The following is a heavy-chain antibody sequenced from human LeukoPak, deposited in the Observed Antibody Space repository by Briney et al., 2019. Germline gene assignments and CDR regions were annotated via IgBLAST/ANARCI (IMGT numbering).Heavy chain of an antibody. CDR3: AKGRIRGRYCLDY. CDR1: GFTFSNYA. V-gene: IGHV3-23*01. Sequence: PGGSLRLSFVASGFTFSNYAMTWVRQAPGKGLEWVSTISDSGGSTYYGDSVKGRFTISRDDSKNTLYLQTNTLRAEDTAVYYCAKGRIRGRYCLDYWGQGTLVTVSS. J-gene: IGHJ4*02. D-gene: IGHD1-26*01. CDR2: ISDSGGST.